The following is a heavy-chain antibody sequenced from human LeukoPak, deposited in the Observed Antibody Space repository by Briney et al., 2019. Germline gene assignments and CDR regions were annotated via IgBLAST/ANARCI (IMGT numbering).Heavy chain of an antibody. J-gene: IGHJ5*02. Sequence: ASVKVSCKASGYTFTGYYMHWVRQAPGQGLEWMGWINPNSGGTNYAQKFQGRVTMTRDTSISTAYMELSRLRSDDTAVYYCARSLLWFGESRDSWFDPWGQGTLVTVSS. V-gene: IGHV1-2*02. CDR2: INPNSGGT. CDR1: GYTFTGYY. CDR3: ARSLLWFGESRDSWFDP. D-gene: IGHD3-10*01.